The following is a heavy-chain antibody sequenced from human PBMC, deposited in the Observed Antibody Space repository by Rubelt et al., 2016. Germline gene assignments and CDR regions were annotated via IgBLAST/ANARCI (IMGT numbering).Heavy chain of an antibody. CDR2: IFPDDSDT. CDR3: ARLGGYFIVDY. D-gene: IGHD2-2*03. Sequence: LEWMGIIFPDDSDTRYSPSFQGQVTMSDDKSINTAYLQWSGLKASDTAMYYCARLGGYFIVDYWGQGTLVTVSS. V-gene: IGHV5-51*01. J-gene: IGHJ4*02.